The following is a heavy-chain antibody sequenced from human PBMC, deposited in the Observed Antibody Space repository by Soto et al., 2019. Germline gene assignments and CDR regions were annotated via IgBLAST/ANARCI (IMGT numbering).Heavy chain of an antibody. Sequence: QVQLVQSGAEVKKPGASVKVSCKASGYTFTSYDINWVRQATGQGLEWMGWMNPNSGNTNYAQKFQGRVTMTRNNSISTAYMELSSLRSEDAAVYYCTRGHSSSWYVCDYWGQGTLVTVSS. J-gene: IGHJ4*02. D-gene: IGHD6-13*01. CDR2: MNPNSGNT. CDR3: TRGHSSSWYVCDY. V-gene: IGHV1-8*01. CDR1: GYTFTSYD.